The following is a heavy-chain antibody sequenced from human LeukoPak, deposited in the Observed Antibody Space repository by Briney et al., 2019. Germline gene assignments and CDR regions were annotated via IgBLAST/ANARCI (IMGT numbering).Heavy chain of an antibody. V-gene: IGHV3-66*01. D-gene: IGHD1-26*01. J-gene: IGHJ5*02. Sequence: GGSLRLSCAASGFIVNYNYMSWVRQAPGKGLEWVSVIYSGGSTYYADSVKGRFTISRDNSKNMEYLQMNSPRVEDTAVYYCARVKVGSTYWFDPWGQGTLVTVSS. CDR3: ARVKVGSTYWFDP. CDR2: IYSGGST. CDR1: GFIVNYNY.